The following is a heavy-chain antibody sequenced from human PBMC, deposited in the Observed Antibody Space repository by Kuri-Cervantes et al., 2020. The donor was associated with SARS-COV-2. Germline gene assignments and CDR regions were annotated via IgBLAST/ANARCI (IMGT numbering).Heavy chain of an antibody. CDR2: TYYRSKLYT. CDR3: AREDMVGEFKY. V-gene: IGHV6-1*01. CDR1: GDSVPRNGAA. Sequence: SQTLSLTCAISGDSVPRNGAAWTWIRQSTSKGLEWLGRTYYRSKLYTDYAAPVKNRITINPDTSTDQFSLQLTSVTPEDTDVYFCAREDMVGEFKYWGQGTLVTVSS. D-gene: IGHD1-26*01. J-gene: IGHJ4*02.